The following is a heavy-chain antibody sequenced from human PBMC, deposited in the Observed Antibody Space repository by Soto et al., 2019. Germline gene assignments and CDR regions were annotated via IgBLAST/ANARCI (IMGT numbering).Heavy chain of an antibody. D-gene: IGHD2-15*01. CDR2: IKSKSDGGTT. CDR1: GLTFSDAW. Sequence: TGGSLRLSCAASGLTFSDAWMSWVRQAPGKGLDWVGRIKSKSDGGTTEYAAPVRGRFTISRDDSKNTLYLQMNSLKTEDTAVYYCTTDLWRIAVVVGSTGYFNPWGQGTPVTVSS. CDR3: TTDLWRIAVVVGSTGYFNP. V-gene: IGHV3-15*01. J-gene: IGHJ5*02.